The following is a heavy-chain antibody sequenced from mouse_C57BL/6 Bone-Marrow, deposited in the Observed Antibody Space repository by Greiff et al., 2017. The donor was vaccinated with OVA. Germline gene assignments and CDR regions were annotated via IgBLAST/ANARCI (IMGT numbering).Heavy chain of an antibody. D-gene: IGHD2-2*01. CDR1: GFTFSDYY. J-gene: IGHJ4*01. CDR2: ISNGGGST. CDR3: ASGYERDYYAMDY. Sequence: EVKLMESGGGLVQPGGSLKLSCAASGFTFSDYYMYWVRQTPEKRLEWVAYISNGGGSTYYPDTVKGRFTISRDNAKNTLYLQMSRLKSEDTAMYYCASGYERDYYAMDYWGQGTSVTVSS. V-gene: IGHV5-12*01.